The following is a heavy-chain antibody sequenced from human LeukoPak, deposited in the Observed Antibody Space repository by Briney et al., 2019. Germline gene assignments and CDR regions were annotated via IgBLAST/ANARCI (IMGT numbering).Heavy chain of an antibody. CDR2: INHSGST. Sequence: PSETLSLTCGVYGGSFSSYYWNWIRQPPGKGLEWIGEINHSGSTNYNPSLKSRVTISVDTSKNQFSLKLSSVTAADTAVYYCARGYSYGSFSDYWGQGTLVTVPS. D-gene: IGHD5-18*01. CDR1: GGSFSSYY. J-gene: IGHJ4*02. V-gene: IGHV4-34*01. CDR3: ARGYSYGSFSDY.